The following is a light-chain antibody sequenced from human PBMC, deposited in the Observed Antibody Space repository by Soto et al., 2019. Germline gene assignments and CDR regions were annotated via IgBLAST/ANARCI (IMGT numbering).Light chain of an antibody. J-gene: IGKJ1*01. CDR3: QQYNSYSQT. V-gene: IGKV1-5*01. CDR1: QSISSW. Sequence: DIQMTQSPSTLSASVGDRVTITGRASQSISSWLAWYQQKPGKAPKLLIYDASSLESGVPSRFSGSGSGTEFTLTISSLQPVDFATYYCQQYNSYSQTFGQGTKVEIK. CDR2: DAS.